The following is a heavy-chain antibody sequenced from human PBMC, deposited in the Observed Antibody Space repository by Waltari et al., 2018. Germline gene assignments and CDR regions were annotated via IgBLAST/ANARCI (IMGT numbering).Heavy chain of an antibody. D-gene: IGHD2-15*01. CDR3: ASYCSGGSCYETLNDY. CDR2: INHSGST. V-gene: IGHV4-34*01. Sequence: QVQLQQWGAGLLKPSETLSLTCAVYGGSFSGYYWSWIRQPPGKGLEWIGEINHSGSTNYNPSLKSRVTISVDTSKNQFSLKLSSVTAADTAVYYCASYCSGGSCYETLNDYWGQGTLVTVSS. CDR1: GGSFSGYY. J-gene: IGHJ4*02.